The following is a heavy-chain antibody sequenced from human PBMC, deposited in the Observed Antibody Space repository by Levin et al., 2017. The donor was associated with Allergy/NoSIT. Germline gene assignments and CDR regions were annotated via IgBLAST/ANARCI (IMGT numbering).Heavy chain of an antibody. Sequence: SVKVSCKASGGTFSRHSINWVRQAPGQGFEWMGGIVPIIDTAYYAQKFLFRVTLTVDESTTTAYMELNSLTSEDTAVYYCARGAYASSFRFDYWGQGTLVTVSS. CDR1: GGTFSRHS. CDR2: IVPIIDTA. V-gene: IGHV1-69*13. J-gene: IGHJ4*02. D-gene: IGHD6-13*01. CDR3: ARGAYASSFRFDY.